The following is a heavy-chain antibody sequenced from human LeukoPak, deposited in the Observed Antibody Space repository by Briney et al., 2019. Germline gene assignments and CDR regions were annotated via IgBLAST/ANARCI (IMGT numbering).Heavy chain of an antibody. V-gene: IGHV4-59*01. CDR2: IYYTGST. CDR1: GGSMSGFY. J-gene: IGHJ4*02. Sequence: SETLSLTCTVSGGSMSGFYWSWIRQPPGKGLEWIGYIYYTGSTTYNPSLKSRVTISVDTPKNQVSLKLRSVTAADTAVYYCARVGIAAAGTGTFDYWGQGTLVTVSS. D-gene: IGHD6-13*01. CDR3: ARVGIAAAGTGTFDY.